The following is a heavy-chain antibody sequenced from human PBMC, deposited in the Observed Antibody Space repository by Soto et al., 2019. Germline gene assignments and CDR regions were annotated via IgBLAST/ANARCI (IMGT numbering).Heavy chain of an antibody. V-gene: IGHV3-7*01. CDR1: GFTFSSYW. D-gene: IGHD4-17*01. CDR3: ASFCAYGDYVRGYYFDY. Sequence: EVQLVESGGGLVQPGGSLRLSCAASGFTFSSYWMSWVRQAPGKGLEWVANIKQDGSEKYYVDSVKGRFTISRDNAKNSLYLQMNSLRAEDTAVYYCASFCAYGDYVRGYYFDYWGQGTLVTVSS. CDR2: IKQDGSEK. J-gene: IGHJ4*02.